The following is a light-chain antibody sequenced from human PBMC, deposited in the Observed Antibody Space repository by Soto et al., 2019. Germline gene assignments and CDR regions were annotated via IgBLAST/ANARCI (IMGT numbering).Light chain of an antibody. J-gene: IGLJ2*01. Sequence: LIYRNNQRPSGVPDRFSGSKSGTSASLAISDLRSEDEAYYYCASWYACVGGPAFGGGTKVTVL. CDR3: ASWYACVGGPA. V-gene: IGLV1-47*01. CDR2: RNN.